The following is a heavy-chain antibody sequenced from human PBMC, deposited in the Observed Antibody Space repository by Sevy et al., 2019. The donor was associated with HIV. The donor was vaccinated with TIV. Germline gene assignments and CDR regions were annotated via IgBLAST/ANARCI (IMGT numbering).Heavy chain of an antibody. CDR3: AREGGFQTDSGNWFDP. CDR1: GGSISSGGYY. D-gene: IGHD3-10*01. J-gene: IGHJ5*02. Sequence: SETLSLTCTVSGGSISSGGYYWSWIRQHPGKGLEWIGYIYYSGSTYYNPSLKSRVTISVDTSKNQFSLKLSSVTAADTAVYYCAREGGFQTDSGNWFDPWGQETLVTVSS. V-gene: IGHV4-31*03. CDR2: IYYSGST.